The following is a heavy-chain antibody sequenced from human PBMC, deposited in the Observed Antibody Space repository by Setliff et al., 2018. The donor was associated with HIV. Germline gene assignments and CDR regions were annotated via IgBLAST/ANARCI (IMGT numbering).Heavy chain of an antibody. CDR3: VKDRWYYDSSGYLDY. CDR1: GGTFSSYA. J-gene: IGHJ4*02. V-gene: IGHV1-69*13. Sequence: GASVKVSCKASGGTFSSYAISWVRQAPGQGLDWMGGIIPVFGTTNYAQKFQGRVTITADESKNTLYLQMSSLRAEDTAVYYCVKDRWYYDSSGYLDYWGQGTLVTVSS. CDR2: IIPVFGTT. D-gene: IGHD3-22*01.